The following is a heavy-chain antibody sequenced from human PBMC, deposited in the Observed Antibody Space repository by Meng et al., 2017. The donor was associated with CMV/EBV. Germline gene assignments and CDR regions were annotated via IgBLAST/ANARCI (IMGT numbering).Heavy chain of an antibody. D-gene: IGHD2-2*02. Sequence: GSLRLSCAASGFTFSSYWMHWVRQAPGKGLVWVSRINSDGSSTSYADSVKGRFTISRDNAKNTLYLQMNSLRAEDTAVYYCAISFPRGYCSSTSCYTGFRPYYGMDVWGQGTTVTVSS. CDR1: GFTFSSYW. J-gene: IGHJ6*02. V-gene: IGHV3-74*01. CDR3: AISFPRGYCSSTSCYTGFRPYYGMDV. CDR2: INSDGSST.